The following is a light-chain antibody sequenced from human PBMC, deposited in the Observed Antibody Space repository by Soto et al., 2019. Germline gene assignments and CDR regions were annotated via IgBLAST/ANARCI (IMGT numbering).Light chain of an antibody. Sequence: DIQMTQSPSTLSASVGDRVTITCRASQSISSWLAWYQQKPGKAPNLLIYEASRLESAVPSGFSGRASGTEFTLTTNSLQPDDCATYFCQHYISSPETFGQGTKVEIK. J-gene: IGKJ1*01. V-gene: IGKV1-5*03. CDR3: QHYISSPET. CDR2: EAS. CDR1: QSISSW.